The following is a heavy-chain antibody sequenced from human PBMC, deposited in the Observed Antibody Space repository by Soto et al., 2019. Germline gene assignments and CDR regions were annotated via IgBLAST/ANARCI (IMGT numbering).Heavy chain of an antibody. CDR1: GFTFTNYG. D-gene: IGHD1-26*01. CDR2: ISYDGSNK. V-gene: IGHV3-30*18. CDR3: AKDLGSGSYLFDAFDV. J-gene: IGHJ3*01. Sequence: SLRLSCAASGFTFTNYGIHWVRQAPGKGLEWVTVISYDGSNKYYADSVKGRFTISRDNSKNTLYLQMNSLRPEDAAVYYCAKDLGSGSYLFDAFDVWGQGTMVTVSS.